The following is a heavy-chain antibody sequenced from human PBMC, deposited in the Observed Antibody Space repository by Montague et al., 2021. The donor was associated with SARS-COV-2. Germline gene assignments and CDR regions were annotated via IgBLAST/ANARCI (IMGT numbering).Heavy chain of an antibody. D-gene: IGHD2-2*01. CDR3: ARSQDCSTTSCHFDY. J-gene: IGHJ4*02. CDR1: GYSISSGYY. CDR2: IYHSGST. Sequence: SETLSLTCTVSGYSISSGYYWGWIRQPPGKGLGWIGSIYHSGSTYYNPSLKSRVTISVDTSKNQFSLKLSSVTAAGTAVYYCARSQDCSTTSCHFDYWGQGTLVTVSA. V-gene: IGHV4-38-2*02.